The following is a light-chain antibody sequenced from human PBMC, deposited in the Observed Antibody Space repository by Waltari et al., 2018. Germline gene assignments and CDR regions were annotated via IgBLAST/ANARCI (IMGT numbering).Light chain of an antibody. CDR3: MQGTHWPPST. Sequence: DVVVTQSPLSLPVTLGQPASISCRSSQSLVHSDGNTYLNWFQQRPGKSPRRLIYKVSNRDSGVPDRFSGSGSGTDFTLKISRVEAEDVGVYYCMQGTHWPPSTFGQGTKLEI. J-gene: IGKJ2*02. CDR2: KVS. CDR1: QSLVHSDGNTY. V-gene: IGKV2-30*02.